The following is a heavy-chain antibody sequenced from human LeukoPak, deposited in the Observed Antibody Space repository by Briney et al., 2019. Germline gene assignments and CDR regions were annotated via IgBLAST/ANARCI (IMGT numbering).Heavy chain of an antibody. J-gene: IGHJ5*02. Sequence: GGSLRLSCAASGFTFTTYWMGWVRQAPGKGLEWVANINQDGSEKYYVDSVKGRFTISRDNAKNSLYLQMNSLRAEDAAVYYCARPLKYYYGSETYFWFDPWGQGTLVTVSS. CDR2: INQDGSEK. CDR3: ARPLKYYYGSETYFWFDP. V-gene: IGHV3-7*01. D-gene: IGHD3-10*01. CDR1: GFTFTTYW.